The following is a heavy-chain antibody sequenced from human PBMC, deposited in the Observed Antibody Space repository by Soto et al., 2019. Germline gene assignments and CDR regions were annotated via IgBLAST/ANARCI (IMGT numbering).Heavy chain of an antibody. Sequence: SVKVSCKASGGSFSSYAISWVRQAPGQGLEWMGGIIPFFGTPNYAQKFQGRVTVTADESTSTAYMELSSLRSEDTAVYYCAIRLIVAGSHYYGTDVWGQGTTVTVSS. D-gene: IGHD3-22*01. CDR3: AIRLIVAGSHYYGTDV. CDR2: IIPFFGTP. CDR1: GGSFSSYA. V-gene: IGHV1-69*13. J-gene: IGHJ6*02.